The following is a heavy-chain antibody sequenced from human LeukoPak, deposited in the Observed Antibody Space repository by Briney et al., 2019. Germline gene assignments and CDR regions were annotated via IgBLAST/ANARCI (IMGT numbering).Heavy chain of an antibody. D-gene: IGHD5/OR15-5a*01. Sequence: ASVTVSFKASGYTFTSYDINWVRPATGQGLEWMGWMNPNSGNTGYAQKFQGRVTMTRNTSISTAYMELSSLRSEDTAVYYCARVPVSTPDYWGQGTLVTVSS. V-gene: IGHV1-8*01. J-gene: IGHJ4*02. CDR3: ARVPVSTPDY. CDR1: GYTFTSYD. CDR2: MNPNSGNT.